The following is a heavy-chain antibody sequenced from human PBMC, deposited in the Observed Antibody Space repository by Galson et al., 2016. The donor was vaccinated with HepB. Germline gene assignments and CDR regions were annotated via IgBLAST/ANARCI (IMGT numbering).Heavy chain of an antibody. J-gene: IGHJ4*02. V-gene: IGHV4-59*03. CDR1: GGSLSTYY. D-gene: IGHD3-16*01. CDR3: TFGAWDYLVDY. Sequence: SETLSLTCTVSGGSLSTYYWSWIRQPPGRRLEWIGYISDTGNTNYNPSLKSRVSISEDTSKNQFYLRLSSVTAADTALYYCTFGAWDYLVDYWGLGTLVTVSS. CDR2: ISDTGNT.